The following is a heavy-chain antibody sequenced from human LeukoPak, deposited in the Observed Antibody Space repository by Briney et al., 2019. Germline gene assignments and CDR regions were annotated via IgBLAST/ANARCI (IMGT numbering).Heavy chain of an antibody. V-gene: IGHV5-51*01. CDR1: GYSFAINW. D-gene: IGHD4-17*01. Sequence: GESLKISCKGSGYSFAINWIGWVRQMPGKGLEWMGVIYPDDSDTKYSPSFQGQVTISADMSISTAYLQWSSLKASDTAMYYCARSSDYVFDYWGQGTLVTVSS. CDR2: IYPDDSDT. J-gene: IGHJ4*02. CDR3: ARSSDYVFDY.